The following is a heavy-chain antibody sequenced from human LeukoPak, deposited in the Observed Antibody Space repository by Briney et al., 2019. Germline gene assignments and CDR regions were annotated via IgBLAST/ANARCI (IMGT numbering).Heavy chain of an antibody. CDR3: ARDGIDY. J-gene: IGHJ4*02. CDR1: GFIFSKYW. D-gene: IGHD1-26*01. CDR2: INQDGSEK. Sequence: GGSLRLSCAATGFIFSKYWMSWVRQAPGKGLEWVANINQDGSEKYYVDSMKGRFTISRDNAKNSVNLQINSLRAEDTALYYCARDGIDYWGQGTLVTVSS. V-gene: IGHV3-7*04.